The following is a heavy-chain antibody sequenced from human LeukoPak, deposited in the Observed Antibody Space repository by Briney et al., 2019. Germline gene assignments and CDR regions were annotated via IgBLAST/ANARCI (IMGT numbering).Heavy chain of an antibody. CDR1: GVSITTYS. V-gene: IGHV4-4*09. D-gene: IGHD5-24*01. Sequence: SETLSLTCTVSGVSITTYSWTWIRQSAGKGLEWIGAISHSGTTNYNPSLKSRLTMSVDSSKNQYSLMLISVTAADTATYYCARGDGYWGQGILVTVSS. CDR3: ARGDGY. J-gene: IGHJ4*02. CDR2: ISHSGTT.